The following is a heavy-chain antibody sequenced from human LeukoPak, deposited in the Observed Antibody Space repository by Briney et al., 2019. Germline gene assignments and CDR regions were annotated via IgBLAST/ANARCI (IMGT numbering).Heavy chain of an antibody. Sequence: GGSLRLSCAASGFTFSSYGMHWVRQAPGKGLEWVAVISYDGSNKYYADSVKGRFTISRDNSKNTLYLQMSSLRVEDTAVYYCARDGRNYYDRSGYYSALAYWGQGTLVTVSS. CDR3: ARDGRNYYDRSGYYSALAY. CDR1: GFTFSSYG. D-gene: IGHD3-22*01. V-gene: IGHV3-30*03. J-gene: IGHJ4*02. CDR2: ISYDGSNK.